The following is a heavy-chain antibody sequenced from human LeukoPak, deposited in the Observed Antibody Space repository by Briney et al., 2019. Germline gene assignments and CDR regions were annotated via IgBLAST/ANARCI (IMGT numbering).Heavy chain of an antibody. J-gene: IGHJ2*01. D-gene: IGHD6-19*01. CDR1: GLNFSDYY. CDR2: TSSSGGTI. V-gene: IGHV3-11*01. Sequence: PGGSLRLSCAASGLNFSDYYMSWIRQAPGKGMEWVAYTSSSGGTIYYADSVKGRFTISRDSAKKSLYLKMNSLRADDTAVYYCXRDVSPVAHWVWYFDLWGRGTLVTVSS. CDR3: XRDVSPVAHWVWYFDL.